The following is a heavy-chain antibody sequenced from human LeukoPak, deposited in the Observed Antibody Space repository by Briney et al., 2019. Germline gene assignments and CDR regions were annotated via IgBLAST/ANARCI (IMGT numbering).Heavy chain of an antibody. Sequence: GGSLRLSCAASGFTFSSYSMNWARQAPGKGLEWVSYISSSSSTIYYADSVKGRFTISRDNAKNSLYLQMNSLRAEDTAVYYCARVVGGTYYYDSSAFYWGQGTPVTVSS. CDR2: ISSSSSTI. V-gene: IGHV3-48*01. CDR1: GFTFSSYS. D-gene: IGHD3-22*01. CDR3: ARVVGGTYYYDSSAFY. J-gene: IGHJ4*02.